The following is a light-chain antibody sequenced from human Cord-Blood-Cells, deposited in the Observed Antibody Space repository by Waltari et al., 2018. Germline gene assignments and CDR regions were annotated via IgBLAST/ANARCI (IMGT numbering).Light chain of an antibody. CDR3: SSYTSSSTRV. CDR1: IRAVSGDHC. V-gene: IGLV2-14*01. Sequence: SALTQPSSVSGSPGQSITITCTGAIRAVSGDHCVPWYQQHPGKPPKLMIYDVSNRPSGVSNRFSGSKSGNTASLTISGLQVEDEADYYCSSYTSSSTRVFGGGTKLTVL. J-gene: IGLJ3*02. CDR2: DVS.